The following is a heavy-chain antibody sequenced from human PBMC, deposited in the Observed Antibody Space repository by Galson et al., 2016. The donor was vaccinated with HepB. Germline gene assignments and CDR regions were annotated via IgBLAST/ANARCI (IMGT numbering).Heavy chain of an antibody. D-gene: IGHD2-2*01. CDR1: GGSISDDIW. J-gene: IGHJ4*02. V-gene: IGHV4-4*02. CDR3: ATVRAGCSSTSCYFDD. CDR2: IYHSGST. Sequence: ETLSLTCAVSGGSISDDIWWTWVRQPPGKGLEWIGEIYHSGSTNYNPSLKSRVTISVDKSKNQFSLMSSVTAADTAVYYCATVRAGCSSTSCYFDDWGQGTLVTVSS.